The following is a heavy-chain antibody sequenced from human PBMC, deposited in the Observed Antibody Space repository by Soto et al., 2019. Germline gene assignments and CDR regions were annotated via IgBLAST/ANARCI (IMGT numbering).Heavy chain of an antibody. J-gene: IGHJ6*02. V-gene: IGHV4-31*03. CDR2: IYYSGST. CDR3: ARVTYDSSGYYRRYWGMDV. D-gene: IGHD3-22*01. Sequence: PSETLSLTCTVSGGSISSGGYYWSWIRQHPGKGLEWIGYIYYSGSTYYNPSLKSRVTISVDTSKNQFSLKLSSVTAADTAVYYCARVTYDSSGYYRRYWGMDVWGQGTTVTVSS. CDR1: GGSISSGGYY.